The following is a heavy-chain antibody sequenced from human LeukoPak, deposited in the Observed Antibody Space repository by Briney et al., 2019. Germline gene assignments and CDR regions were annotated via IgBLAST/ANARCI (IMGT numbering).Heavy chain of an antibody. J-gene: IGHJ6*04. D-gene: IGHD1-26*01. CDR2: ISAYNGNT. V-gene: IGHV1-18*01. CDR3: AREWEPMSYYYGMDV. Sequence: ASVKVSCKASGYTFTSYGISWVRQAPGQGLEWMGWISAYNGNTNYAQKLQGRVTMTTDTSTSTAYMELRSLRSDDTAVYYCAREWEPMSYYYGMDVWGKGTTVTVSS. CDR1: GYTFTSYG.